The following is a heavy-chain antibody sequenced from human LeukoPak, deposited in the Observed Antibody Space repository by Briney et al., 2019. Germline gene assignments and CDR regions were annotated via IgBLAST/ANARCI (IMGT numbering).Heavy chain of an antibody. CDR2: ISGGTT. CDR1: GFTFGDYL. Sequence: GGSLRLSCTASGFTFGDYLMSWFRQAPGKGLGWIGFISGGTTEYAASVKGRFTISRDDSTSITYLQMNSLTTEDTAVYYCSRGSGWLSVYWGQGTLVTVSS. J-gene: IGHJ4*02. CDR3: SRGSGWLSVY. V-gene: IGHV3-49*03. D-gene: IGHD6-19*01.